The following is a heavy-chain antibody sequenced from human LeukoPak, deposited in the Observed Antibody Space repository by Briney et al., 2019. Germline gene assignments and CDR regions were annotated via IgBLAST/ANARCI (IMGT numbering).Heavy chain of an antibody. CDR3: ARDYHGSGSLTTFDY. D-gene: IGHD3-10*01. Sequence: GASVKVSCKASGYTFTSYYMHWVRQAPGQGLEWMGIINPRGGSASAAQKFQGRLTLTRDTSTSTAFMDLSSLRSQDTAVYYCARDYHGSGSLTTFDYWGQGTLVTVSS. CDR1: GYTFTSYY. CDR2: INPRGGSA. V-gene: IGHV1-46*01. J-gene: IGHJ4*02.